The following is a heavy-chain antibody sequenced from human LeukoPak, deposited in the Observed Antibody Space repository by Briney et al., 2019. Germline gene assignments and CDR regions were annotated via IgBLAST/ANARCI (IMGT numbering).Heavy chain of an antibody. CDR3: AKDGAYYYGSGSYLDV. V-gene: IGHV3-23*01. D-gene: IGHD3-10*01. J-gene: IGHJ6*02. CDR2: ISGSGGST. CDR1: GFTFSSYA. Sequence: PGGSLRLSCAASGFTFSSYAMSWVRQAPGKGLEWVSAISGSGGSTYYADSVKGRFTISRDNSKNTLYLQMNSLRAEDTAVYYCAKDGAYYYGSGSYLDVWGQGTTVTVSS.